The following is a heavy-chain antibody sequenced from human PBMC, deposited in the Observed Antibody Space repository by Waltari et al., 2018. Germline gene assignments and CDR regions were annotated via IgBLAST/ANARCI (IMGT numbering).Heavy chain of an antibody. V-gene: IGHV3-48*01. CDR1: GFPFSSSS. CDR3: ARKSYFHYYYYGMDV. J-gene: IGHJ6*02. CDR2: ISSSSSTI. Sequence: EVQLVESGGGLVQPGGSLRLSCAASGFPFSSSSMNWVRPAPGKGLEWVSYISSSSSTIYYADSVKGRFTISRDNAKNSLYLQMNSLRAEDTAVYYCARKSYFHYYYYGMDVWGQGTTVTVSS. D-gene: IGHD1-26*01.